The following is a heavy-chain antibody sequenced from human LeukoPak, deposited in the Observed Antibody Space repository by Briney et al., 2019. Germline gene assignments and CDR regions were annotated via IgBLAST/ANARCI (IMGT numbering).Heavy chain of an antibody. Sequence: SSETLSLTCTVSGGSISSGSYYWSWIRQPAGKGLEWIGRIYTSGSTNYNPSLKSRVTISVDTSKNQFSLKLSSVTAADTAVYYCARRAFRPYFDYWGQGTLVTVSS. V-gene: IGHV4-61*02. CDR2: IYTSGST. CDR1: GGSISSGSYY. CDR3: ARRAFRPYFDY. J-gene: IGHJ4*02.